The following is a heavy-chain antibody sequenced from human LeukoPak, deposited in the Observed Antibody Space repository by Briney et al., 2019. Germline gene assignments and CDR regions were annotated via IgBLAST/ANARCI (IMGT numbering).Heavy chain of an antibody. D-gene: IGHD5-12*01. CDR3: ARLDSGYGKYYFDY. J-gene: IGHJ4*02. CDR2: IYHRGST. V-gene: IGHV4-59*08. CDR1: GGSINSYY. Sequence: SETLSLTCTVSGGSINSYYWSWIRQPPGKGLEWIGYIYHRGSTNYNSSLKSRVSISVDTFKNQFYLKLTSVTAADTAVYYCARLDSGYGKYYFDYWGQGTLVTVSS.